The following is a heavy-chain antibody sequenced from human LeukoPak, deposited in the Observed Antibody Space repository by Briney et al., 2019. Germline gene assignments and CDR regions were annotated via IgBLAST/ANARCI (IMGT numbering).Heavy chain of an antibody. D-gene: IGHD3-9*01. CDR1: GFTFSSYA. V-gene: IGHV3-30*04. CDR3: ARDSTHIFAGNSRVDC. Sequence: PGRSLSLSCAASGFTFSSYALHWVRQAPGKGLEWVAFISYDGSNKYYADSVKGRFTISRDNSKITLDLQMNSRRAEDTAVYYCARDSTHIFAGNSRVDCWGQGTLVTVSS. J-gene: IGHJ4*02. CDR2: ISYDGSNK.